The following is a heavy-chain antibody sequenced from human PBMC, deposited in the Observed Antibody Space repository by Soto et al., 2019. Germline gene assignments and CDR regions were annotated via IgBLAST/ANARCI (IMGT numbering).Heavy chain of an antibody. Sequence: ASVKVSCKASGYTFTSYYMHWVRQAPGQGLEWMGIINPSGGSTSYAQKFQGRVTMTRDTSTSTVYMELSSLRSEDTAVYYCARDRGANSCYDWNFDYWGQGTLVTVSS. D-gene: IGHD5-12*01. J-gene: IGHJ4*02. CDR2: INPSGGST. V-gene: IGHV1-46*03. CDR1: GYTFTSYY. CDR3: ARDRGANSCYDWNFDY.